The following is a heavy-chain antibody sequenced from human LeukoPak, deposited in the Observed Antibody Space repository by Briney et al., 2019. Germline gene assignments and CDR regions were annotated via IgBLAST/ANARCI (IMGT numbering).Heavy chain of an antibody. CDR2: ISSASTYI. CDR1: GFTFSSYS. V-gene: IGHV3-21*06. Sequence: GGSLRLSCAPSGFTFSSYSMNGVRQAPGKGLEWVSSISSASTYIYYADSVKGRFTISRDYAKNLLYLQMNSLRVEDTAVYYCARDHGIPGSGSYKFDYWGQGTLVTVSS. D-gene: IGHD3-10*01. CDR3: ARDHGIPGSGSYKFDY. J-gene: IGHJ4*02.